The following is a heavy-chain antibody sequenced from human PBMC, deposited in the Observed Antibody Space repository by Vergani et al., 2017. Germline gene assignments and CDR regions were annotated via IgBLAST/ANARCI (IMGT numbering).Heavy chain of an antibody. CDR1: GYTFAGYN. CDR2: NNHNSGGT. Sequence: QVQLVQSGAEVKKPGASVKVSCKASGYTFAGYNIHWVRQAPGKGLELMGWNNHNSGGTNYAQKFQGRVTMTRDTSINTAYMELSRLRSDDTAVYYCARGWSGYSTSWFFEYWGQGTLVTVSS. V-gene: IGHV1-2*02. J-gene: IGHJ4*02. CDR3: ARGWSGYSTSWFFEY. D-gene: IGHD6-13*01.